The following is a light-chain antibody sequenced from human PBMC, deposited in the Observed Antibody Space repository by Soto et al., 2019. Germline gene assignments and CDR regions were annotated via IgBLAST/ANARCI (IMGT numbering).Light chain of an antibody. V-gene: IGKV3-20*01. CDR1: QSVSSTY. CDR3: QQYGRSPNT. J-gene: IGKJ2*01. CDR2: STS. Sequence: EVVLTQSPGTLSLSPGERATLSCRASQSVSSTYLAWYQQKPGQSPRLLIYSTSSRATGIPDRFSGSGSGTDFPLTISRLEAEDFAVYYCQQYGRSPNTFGQGTKLEI.